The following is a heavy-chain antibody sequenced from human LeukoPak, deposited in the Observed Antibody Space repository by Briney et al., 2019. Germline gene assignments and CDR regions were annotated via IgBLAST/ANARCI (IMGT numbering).Heavy chain of an antibody. Sequence: GGSLRLSCAASGFTFSSYGMHWVRQAPGKGLEWVAFIRYDGSNKYYADSVKGRFTISRDNAKNSLYLQMNSLRAEDTAVYYCARDLAARGYFDYWGQGTLVTVSS. V-gene: IGHV3-30*02. CDR3: ARDLAARGYFDY. J-gene: IGHJ4*02. D-gene: IGHD6-13*01. CDR1: GFTFSSYG. CDR2: IRYDGSNK.